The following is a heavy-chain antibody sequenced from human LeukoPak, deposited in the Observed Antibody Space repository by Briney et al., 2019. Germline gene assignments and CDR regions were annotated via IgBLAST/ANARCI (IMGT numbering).Heavy chain of an antibody. CDR3: AMSWNCDY. CDR1: EFTLSGYV. D-gene: IGHD6-13*01. Sequence: QSGGSLIHFCSASEFTLSGYVMLLVRQAPGKRLECVSAISSGGSTHYADSVKGRFTISRDDSENTLYLQMSSLRTEDTAVYYCAMSWNCDYWGRGTLVTVSS. V-gene: IGHV3-64D*09. J-gene: IGHJ4*02. CDR2: ISSGGST.